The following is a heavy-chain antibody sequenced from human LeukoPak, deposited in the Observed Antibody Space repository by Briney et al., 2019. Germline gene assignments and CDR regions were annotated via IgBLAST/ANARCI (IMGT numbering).Heavy chain of an antibody. J-gene: IGHJ4*02. D-gene: IGHD6-6*01. CDR3: AKDGKVYSSSAQSGDGELVGSYYFDY. CDR1: GFTFDDYA. CDR2: ISWNSGSI. Sequence: GGSLRLSCAASGFTFDDYAMHWVRQAPGKGLEWVSGISWNSGSIGYADSVKGRFTISRDNSKNTLYLQMNSLRAEDTAVYYCAKDGKVYSSSAQSGDGELVGSYYFDYWGQGTLVTVSS. V-gene: IGHV3-9*01.